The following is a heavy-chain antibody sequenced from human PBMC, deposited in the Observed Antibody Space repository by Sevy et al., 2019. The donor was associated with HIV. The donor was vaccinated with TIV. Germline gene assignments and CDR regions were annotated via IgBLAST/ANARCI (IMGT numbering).Heavy chain of an antibody. CDR1: GGSISSSDSY. D-gene: IGHD5-12*01. V-gene: IGHV4-30-4*01. J-gene: IGHJ4*02. CDR3: ASRCGYNHGPFDY. Sequence: SENLSLTCTVSGGSISSSDSYWSWIRQPPGKGLEWIGYIHYTGGTYYNPFLKSRVAMSLDTSEKQFSLKLNFLTAADTAVYYCASRCGYNHGPFDYWGQGTLVTVSS. CDR2: IHYTGGT.